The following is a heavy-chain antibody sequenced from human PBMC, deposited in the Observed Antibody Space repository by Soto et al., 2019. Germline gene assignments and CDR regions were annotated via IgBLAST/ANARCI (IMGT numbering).Heavy chain of an antibody. D-gene: IGHD4-17*01. CDR2: IYHSGST. V-gene: IGHV4-4*02. CDR3: VRWKTTVTSFDY. J-gene: IGHJ4*02. Sequence: QVQLQESGPGLVKPSGTLSLTCAVSGGSMSSSDWWSWVRQPPGKGLEWIGEIYHSGSTNYNPSLKSRVTMSREKSKNNVSLMLSSVTAADTAVYFCVRWKTTVTSFDYWGQGTVVTVAS. CDR1: GGSMSSSDW.